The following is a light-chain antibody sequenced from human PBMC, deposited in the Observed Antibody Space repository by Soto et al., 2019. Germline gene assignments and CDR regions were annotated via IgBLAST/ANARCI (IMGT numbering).Light chain of an antibody. CDR3: NSYTSGTTYAV. J-gene: IGLJ2*01. V-gene: IGLV2-14*01. CDR2: EVT. Sequence: QSALTQPASVSGSPGQSITISCTGTSSDVGGYNYVSWYQQHPGKAPKLMIYEVTNRPSGVSNRFSGSKSGNTASLTISGLQAEDEADYYCNSYTSGTTYAVFGGGTKLTVL. CDR1: SSDVGGYNY.